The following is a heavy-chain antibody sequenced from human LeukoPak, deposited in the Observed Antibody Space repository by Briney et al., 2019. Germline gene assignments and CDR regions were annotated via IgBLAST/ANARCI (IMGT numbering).Heavy chain of an antibody. Sequence: ASVKVSCKASGYTFTSHGISWVRQAPGQGLEWMGWISAYSGNTNYAQKLQGRVTMTTDTSTSTAYMELRSLRSDDTAVYYCARDIVGVGATSGTFDYWGQGTLVTVSS. D-gene: IGHD1-26*01. V-gene: IGHV1-18*01. CDR1: GYTFTSHG. J-gene: IGHJ4*02. CDR3: ARDIVGVGATSGTFDY. CDR2: ISAYSGNT.